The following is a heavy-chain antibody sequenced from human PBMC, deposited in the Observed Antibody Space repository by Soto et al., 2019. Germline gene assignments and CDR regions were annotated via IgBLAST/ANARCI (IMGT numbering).Heavy chain of an antibody. CDR2: IDYSGST. V-gene: IGHV4-59*01. J-gene: IGHJ6*02. CDR1: GGSISSYY. Sequence: SVTLSLTCTVSGGSISSYYWSWIRQPPGKGLEWIGYIDYSGSTNYNPSLKSRVTISVDRSKNQFSLKVTSVTAADTAVYYCASRNKGYYYGMDVWGQGTTVTVS. CDR3: ASRNKGYYYGMDV.